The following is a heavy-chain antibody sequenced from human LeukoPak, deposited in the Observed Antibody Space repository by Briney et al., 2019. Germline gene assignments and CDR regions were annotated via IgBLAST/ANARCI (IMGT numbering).Heavy chain of an antibody. CDR2: ISTSSDSI. V-gene: IGHV3-48*02. Sequence: PGGSLRLSCEASGFTFRSYSMNWVRQAPGKGLEWISYISTSSDSIYYADSVKGRFTISRDNVKNSLFLQMHSLRDEDTAVYYCARANGYSSGYWGQGTLVTVSS. J-gene: IGHJ4*02. CDR1: GFTFRSYS. CDR3: ARANGYSSGY. D-gene: IGHD6-19*01.